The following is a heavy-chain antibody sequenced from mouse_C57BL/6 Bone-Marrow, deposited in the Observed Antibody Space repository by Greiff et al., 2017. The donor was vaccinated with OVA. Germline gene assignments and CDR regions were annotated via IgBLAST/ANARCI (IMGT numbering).Heavy chain of an antibody. Sequence: VQVVESGAELARPGASVKMSCKASGYTFTSYTMHWVKQRPGQGLEWIGYINPSSGYTKYNQKFKDKATLTADKSSSTAYMQLSSLTSEDSAVYYCARGLLGYYGYFDYWGQGTTLTVSS. CDR3: ARGLLGYYGYFDY. V-gene: IGHV1-4*01. CDR2: INPSSGYT. D-gene: IGHD1-1*01. CDR1: GYTFTSYT. J-gene: IGHJ2*01.